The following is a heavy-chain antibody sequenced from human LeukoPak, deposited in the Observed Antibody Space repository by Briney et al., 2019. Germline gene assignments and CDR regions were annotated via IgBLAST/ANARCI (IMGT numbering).Heavy chain of an antibody. J-gene: IGHJ4*02. Sequence: SETLSLTCTVSGGSISSYYWSWIRQPPGKGLEWIGYIYYSGSTNYNPSLKSRVTISVDTSKNQFSLKLSSVTAADTAVYYCARHRKYSSGWYEDYWGQGTLVTVSS. D-gene: IGHD6-19*01. CDR3: ARHRKYSSGWYEDY. CDR1: GGSISSYY. CDR2: IYYSGST. V-gene: IGHV4-59*08.